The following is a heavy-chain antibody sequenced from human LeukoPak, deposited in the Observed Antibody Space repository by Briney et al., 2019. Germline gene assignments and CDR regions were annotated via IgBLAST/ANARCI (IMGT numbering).Heavy chain of an antibody. CDR1: GGSFSGYY. V-gene: IGHV4-34*01. J-gene: IGHJ4*02. Sequence: SETLSLTRAVYGGSFSGYYWSWIRQPPGKGLEWIGEVNHSGSTNYNPSLKSRVTISVDTSKNQFSLNLISVTAADTAVYYCASLTVTTSGGYWGQGTLVTVSS. CDR3: ASLTVTTSGGY. D-gene: IGHD4-17*01. CDR2: VNHSGST.